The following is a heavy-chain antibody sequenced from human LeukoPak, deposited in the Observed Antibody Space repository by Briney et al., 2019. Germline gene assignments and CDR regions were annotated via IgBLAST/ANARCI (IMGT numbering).Heavy chain of an antibody. D-gene: IGHD3-10*01. CDR3: AIAMMRGLSFDY. Sequence: GESLKISCKGSGYSFTSYWIGWVRPMPGKGMEWMGIIYPGDSDTTYSPSFQGQVTISADKSINTAYLQWSSLKASDTAMYYCAIAMMRGLSFDYWGQGNLVIVSS. CDR2: IYPGDSDT. V-gene: IGHV5-51*01. CDR1: GYSFTSYW. J-gene: IGHJ4*02.